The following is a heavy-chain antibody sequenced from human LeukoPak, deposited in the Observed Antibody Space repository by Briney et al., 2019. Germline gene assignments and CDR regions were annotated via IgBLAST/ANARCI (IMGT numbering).Heavy chain of an antibody. D-gene: IGHD6-6*01. CDR3: ARVVPGVYYYMDV. Sequence: SETLSLTCTVSGGSISSSSYYWGWIRQPPGKGLEWIGSIYYSGSTYYNPSLKSRVTISVDTSKNQFSLKLSSVTAADTAVYYCARVVPGVYYYMDVWGKGTTVTVSS. CDR1: GGSISSSSYY. V-gene: IGHV4-39*07. J-gene: IGHJ6*03. CDR2: IYYSGST.